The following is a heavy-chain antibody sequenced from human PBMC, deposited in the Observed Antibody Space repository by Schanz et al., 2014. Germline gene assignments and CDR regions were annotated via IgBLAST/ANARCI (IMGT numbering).Heavy chain of an antibody. D-gene: IGHD3-10*01. CDR1: GFSVGNKY. Sequence: EVQLVESGGGLVQPGGSLRLSCAASGFSVGNKYMNWVRQAPGKGLEWVSAINTGVNTYYADSVRGRFTMSRDNSKNTLYLQMNSLRAGDAAVYYCARIGGSVFDYWAQGTLVTVSS. CDR2: INTGVNT. V-gene: IGHV3-53*01. CDR3: ARIGGSVFDY. J-gene: IGHJ4*02.